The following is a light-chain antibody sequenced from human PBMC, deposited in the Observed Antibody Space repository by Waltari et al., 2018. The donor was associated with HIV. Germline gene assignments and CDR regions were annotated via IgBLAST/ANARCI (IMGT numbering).Light chain of an antibody. CDR2: ENN. V-gene: IGLV1-51*02. CDR3: GTWDSSLSAVV. Sequence: QSVLTQPPSVSAAPGQTVTISCSGSSSNVGHNYVSWYQQLPGTAPKLLMYENNERPSGIPDRFSGSKSGTSATLGITGLQTGDEADYYCGTWDSSLSAVVFGGGTKLTVL. J-gene: IGLJ2*01. CDR1: SSNVGHNY.